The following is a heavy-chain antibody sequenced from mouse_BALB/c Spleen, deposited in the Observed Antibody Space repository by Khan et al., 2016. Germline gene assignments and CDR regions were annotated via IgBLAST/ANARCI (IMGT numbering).Heavy chain of an antibody. J-gene: IGHJ1*01. V-gene: IGHV2-3*01. Sequence: QVQLKQSGPGLVAPSQSLSITCTVSGFSLTSYGVSWVRQPPGKGLEWLGVIWDEGSTNYHSALISRLSISKDNYKSQVFLKLNSLETDETATYCWSHGGTDLDVWGAGTTVTVSS. CDR1: GFSLTSYG. D-gene: IGHD3-1*01. CDR3: SHGGTDLDV. CDR2: IWDEGST.